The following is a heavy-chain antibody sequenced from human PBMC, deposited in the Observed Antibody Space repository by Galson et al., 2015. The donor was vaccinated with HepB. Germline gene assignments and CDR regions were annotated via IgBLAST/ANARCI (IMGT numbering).Heavy chain of an antibody. V-gene: IGHV1-46*01. J-gene: IGHJ4*02. D-gene: IGHD3-22*01. CDR1: GYTFTSYY. CDR2: INPSGGST. Sequence: SVKVSCKASGYTFTSYYMHWVRQAPGQGLEWMGIINPSGGSTSYAQKFQDRVTMTRDTSTSTVYMELSSLRSEDTAVYYCARDQEDYYDSSGYPMVPDYWGQGTLVTVSS. CDR3: ARDQEDYYDSSGYPMVPDY.